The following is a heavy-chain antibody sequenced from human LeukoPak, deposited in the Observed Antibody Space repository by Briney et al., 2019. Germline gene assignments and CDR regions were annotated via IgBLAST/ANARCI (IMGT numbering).Heavy chain of an antibody. CDR2: FHNSGTS. Sequence: SETLSLTCTVSDDSISDYYRGWIRQPPGKGLEWIGYFHNSGTSTYNPSLKSRVTISADTSKNQFSLKLSSVTAADTAVYYCARDPGRNWFDPWGQGTLVTVSS. J-gene: IGHJ5*02. CDR3: ARDPGRNWFDP. D-gene: IGHD1-26*01. V-gene: IGHV4-59*01. CDR1: DDSISDYY.